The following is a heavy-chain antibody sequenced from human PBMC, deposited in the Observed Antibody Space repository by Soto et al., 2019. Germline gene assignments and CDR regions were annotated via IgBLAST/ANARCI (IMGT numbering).Heavy chain of an antibody. J-gene: IGHJ6*02. CDR1: GYSFTSYW. Sequence: ESLTISCKGSGYSFTSYWIGWVRQMPGKGLEWMGIIYPGDSDTRYSPSFQGQVTISADKSISTAYLQWSSLKASDTAMYYCARHNRAAAGTDYYGMDVWGQGTTVTVSS. V-gene: IGHV5-51*01. CDR3: ARHNRAAAGTDYYGMDV. D-gene: IGHD6-13*01. CDR2: IYPGDSDT.